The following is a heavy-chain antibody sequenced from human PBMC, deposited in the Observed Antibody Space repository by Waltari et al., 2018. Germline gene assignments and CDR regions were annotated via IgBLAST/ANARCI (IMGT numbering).Heavy chain of an antibody. Sequence: EVQLVESGGGLVQPGGSLRLSCAASGFTFSSYSMNWVRQAPGKGLEWVSYISSSSRTIYYADSVKGRFTISRDNAKNSLYLQMNSLRAEDTAVYYCARDLVGATTDAFDIWGQGTMVTVSS. CDR3: ARDLVGATTDAFDI. J-gene: IGHJ3*02. V-gene: IGHV3-48*04. D-gene: IGHD1-26*01. CDR2: ISSSSRTI. CDR1: GFTFSSYS.